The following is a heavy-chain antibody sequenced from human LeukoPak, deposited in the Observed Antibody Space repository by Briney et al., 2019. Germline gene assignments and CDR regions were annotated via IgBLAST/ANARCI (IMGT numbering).Heavy chain of an antibody. D-gene: IGHD6-19*01. V-gene: IGHV3-53*01. CDR1: GFTFSSSA. J-gene: IGHJ6*02. CDR3: ARMGSSGPDYYYYGMDV. Sequence: GGSLRLSCAASGFTFSSSAMSWVRQAPGKGLEWVSVIYSGGSTYYADSVKGRFTISRDNSKNTLYLQMNSLRAEDTAVYYCARMGSSGPDYYYYGMDVWGQGTTVTVSS. CDR2: IYSGGST.